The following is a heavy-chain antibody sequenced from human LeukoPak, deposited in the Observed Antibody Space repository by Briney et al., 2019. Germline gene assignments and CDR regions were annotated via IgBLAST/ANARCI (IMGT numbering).Heavy chain of an antibody. Sequence: SETLSLTCSVSGGSITNYHWSWIRQPLGERLEWIGYIRSGESAMYNPSLESRVTMSVDTPMNHFSLRLNSLTAADTAVYYCARHDSRGGSYDYWGQGTLVTVSS. CDR2: IRSGESA. CDR3: ARHDSRGGSYDY. CDR1: GGSITNYH. V-gene: IGHV4-59*08. D-gene: IGHD1-26*01. J-gene: IGHJ4*02.